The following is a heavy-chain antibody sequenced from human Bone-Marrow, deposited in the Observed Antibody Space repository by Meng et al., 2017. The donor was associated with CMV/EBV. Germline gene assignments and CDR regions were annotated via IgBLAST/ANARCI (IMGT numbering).Heavy chain of an antibody. CDR1: GFTVSSNY. CDR2: IKQDGSEK. V-gene: IGHV3-7*01. CDR3: AKLPGVGYCGGTSCTYVDS. D-gene: IGHD2-2*01. Sequence: GGSLRLSCAASGFTVSSNYMSWVRQAPGKGLEWVANIKQDGSEKYYVDSVKGRFTISRDNAKNSLYLQMNSLRAEDTAVYNCAKLPGVGYCGGTSCTYVDSWGQGTLVTVSS. J-gene: IGHJ4*02.